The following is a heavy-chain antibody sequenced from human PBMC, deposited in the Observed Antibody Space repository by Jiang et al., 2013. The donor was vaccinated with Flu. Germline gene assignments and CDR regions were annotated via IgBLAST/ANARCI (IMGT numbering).Heavy chain of an antibody. J-gene: IGHJ4*02. D-gene: IGHD2-15*01. Sequence: GAEVKKPGESLRISCKGSGYSFTSYWISWVRQMPGKGLEWMGIIYPGDSDTRYSPSFQGQVTISADKSTSTAYLQWGSLKASDTAMYYCARLGIARGSGADYWGQGTLVTVSS. CDR2: IYPGDSDT. CDR3: ARLGIARGSGADY. CDR1: GYSFTSYW. V-gene: IGHV5-51*01.